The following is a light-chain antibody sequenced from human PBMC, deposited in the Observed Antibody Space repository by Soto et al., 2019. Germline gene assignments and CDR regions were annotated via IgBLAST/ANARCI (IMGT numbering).Light chain of an antibody. Sequence: EIVLTQSPGTLSLSPGERATLSCRASQSVSSSYLAWYQQKPGQAPRLLIYGASSRATGIPDRFSGSGSGPDFTLTISRLEPEDFAVYYCQPCDGSPRLTCAGGTKLEIK. CDR3: QPCDGSPRLT. CDR1: QSVSSSY. V-gene: IGKV3-20*01. CDR2: GAS. J-gene: IGKJ4*01.